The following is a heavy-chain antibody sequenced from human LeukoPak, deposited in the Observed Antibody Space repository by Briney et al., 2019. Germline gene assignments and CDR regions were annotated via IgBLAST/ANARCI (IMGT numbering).Heavy chain of an antibody. J-gene: IGHJ4*02. CDR1: GFTFSNAC. CDR3: TTGTWIQLWLADY. D-gene: IGHD5-18*01. Sequence: PGGSLRLSCAASGFTFSNACMSWVRQAPGKGREWVGHIKGKTDGGTTDYAAPVQDRFTISRDDSKNTLFLQMNSLKTEDTAVYYCTTGTWIQLWLADYWGQGTLVTVSS. CDR2: IKGKTDGGTT. V-gene: IGHV3-15*01.